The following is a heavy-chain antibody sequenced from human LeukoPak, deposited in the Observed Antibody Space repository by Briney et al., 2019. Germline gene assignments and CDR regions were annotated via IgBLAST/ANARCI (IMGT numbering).Heavy chain of an antibody. D-gene: IGHD3-22*01. J-gene: IGHJ4*02. V-gene: IGHV3-23*01. Sequence: GGSLRLSCAASGFTFSIYAMSWVRQAPGKGLEWVSAISGSGGSTYYADSVKGRFTISRDNSKNTLYLQMNSLRAEDTAVYYCAKDDSSGYYYDYWGQGTLVTVSS. CDR3: AKDDSSGYYYDY. CDR2: ISGSGGST. CDR1: GFTFSIYA.